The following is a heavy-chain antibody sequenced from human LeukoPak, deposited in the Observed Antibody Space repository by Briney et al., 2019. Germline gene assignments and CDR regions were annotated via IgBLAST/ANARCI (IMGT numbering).Heavy chain of an antibody. V-gene: IGHV3-48*03. Sequence: PGGSLRLSCAASEFTFSSFEMNWVRQAPGKGLEWISYISRSARTTYYADSVKGRFTTSRDNAKNTLFLQINSLRAEDTAVYYCAREILAPGKTHDYWGQGTLVTVSS. CDR3: AREILAPGKTHDY. CDR2: ISRSARTT. CDR1: EFTFSSFE. J-gene: IGHJ4*02.